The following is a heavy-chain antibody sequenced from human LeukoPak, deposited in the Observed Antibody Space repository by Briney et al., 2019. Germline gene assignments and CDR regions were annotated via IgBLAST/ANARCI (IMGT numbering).Heavy chain of an antibody. V-gene: IGHV3-7*01. Sequence: GGSLRLSCAASGFPFSSYWMSWVRQAPGKGLEGVANIKQDGSEKYYVDSVKGRFTISRDNAKNSLFLQMNSLRAEDTAVYYCASLSSIVATYWGQGTLVTVSS. CDR2: IKQDGSEK. CDR3: ASLSSIVATY. CDR1: GFPFSSYW. D-gene: IGHD5-12*01. J-gene: IGHJ4*02.